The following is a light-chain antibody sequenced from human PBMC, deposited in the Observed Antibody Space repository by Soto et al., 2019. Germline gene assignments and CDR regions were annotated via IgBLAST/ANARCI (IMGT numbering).Light chain of an antibody. Sequence: DIQMTQSPSTLSASIGDRVTITCRASQSIIDWLAWYQQEPGRAPKLLIYQASHLESGVPSGFSGSGSGTEFTLTISSLQPDDFATYYCQQYNDSFPYTFGQGTKVDI. J-gene: IGKJ2*01. V-gene: IGKV1-5*03. CDR2: QAS. CDR1: QSIIDW. CDR3: QQYNDSFPYT.